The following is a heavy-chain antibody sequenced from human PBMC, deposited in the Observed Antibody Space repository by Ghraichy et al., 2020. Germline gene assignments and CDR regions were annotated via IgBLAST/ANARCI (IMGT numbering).Heavy chain of an antibody. CDR1: GFTFSSYA. CDR2: ISGSGGST. Sequence: GESLNISCAASGFTFSSYAMSWVRQAPGKGLEWVSAISGSGGSTYYADSVKGRFTISRDNSKNTLYLQMNSLRAEDTAVYYCAKSLNQYYYDSSGYFLFDYWGQGTLVTVSS. CDR3: AKSLNQYYYDSSGYFLFDY. V-gene: IGHV3-23*01. D-gene: IGHD3-22*01. J-gene: IGHJ4*02.